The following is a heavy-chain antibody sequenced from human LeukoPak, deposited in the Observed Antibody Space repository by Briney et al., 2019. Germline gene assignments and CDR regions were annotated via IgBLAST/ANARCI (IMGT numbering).Heavy chain of an antibody. CDR2: ISYDGSNK. D-gene: IGHD4-17*01. CDR3: AKATVTTNLGDY. V-gene: IGHV3-30-3*01. J-gene: IGHJ4*02. CDR1: GFTFSSYV. Sequence: PGGSLRLSCAASGFTFSSYVMHWVRQAPGKGLEWVAVISYDGSNKYYADSVKGRFTISRDNSKNTLYLQMNSLRAEDTAVYYCAKATVTTNLGDYWGQGTLVTVSS.